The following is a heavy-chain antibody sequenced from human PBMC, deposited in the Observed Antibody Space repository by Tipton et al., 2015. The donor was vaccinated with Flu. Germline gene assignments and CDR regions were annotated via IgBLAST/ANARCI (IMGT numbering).Heavy chain of an antibody. CDR1: GDPISRDYW. Sequence: TLSLTCVVFGDPISRDYWWSWVRQPPGKGLEWIGEIYHSGSTNYNPSLKSRVTMSLDESENQFSLNLTSMTAADTAIYYCARGPNGRGWSPFDHWGQGTLVTVSS. CDR3: ARGPNGRGWSPFDH. J-gene: IGHJ4*02. D-gene: IGHD6-19*01. CDR2: IYHSGST. V-gene: IGHV4-4*02.